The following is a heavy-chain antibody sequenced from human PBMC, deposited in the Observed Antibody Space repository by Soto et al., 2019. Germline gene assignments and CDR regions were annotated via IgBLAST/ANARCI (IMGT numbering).Heavy chain of an antibody. J-gene: IGHJ5*02. CDR2: IYWDDDK. CDR3: AYRQEYNSNWSSGWFDP. Sequence: QITLKESGPTLVIPTQTLTLTCTFSGFALTTRGVGVGWIRQPPGKALEWLALIYWDDDKRYNPSLKTRLTLTKDTAKSQVVLTIANMDPVDTATYYCAYRQEYNSNWSSGWFDPWGQGTLVTVSS. CDR1: GFALTTRGVG. V-gene: IGHV2-5*02. D-gene: IGHD6-13*01.